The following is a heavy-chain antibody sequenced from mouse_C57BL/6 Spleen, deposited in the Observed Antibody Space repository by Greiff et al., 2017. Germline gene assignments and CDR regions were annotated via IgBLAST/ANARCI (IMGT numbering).Heavy chain of an antibody. Sequence: QVQLQQPGAELVKPGASVKLSCKASGYTFTSYWMQWVKQRPGQGLEWIGEIDPSDSYTNYNQKFKGKATLTVDTSSSTAYMQLSSLTSEDSAVXYCARSGYGSSYGYVDYWGQGTTLTVSS. CDR2: IDPSDSYT. J-gene: IGHJ2*01. CDR3: ARSGYGSSYGYVDY. D-gene: IGHD1-1*01. CDR1: GYTFTSYW. V-gene: IGHV1-50*01.